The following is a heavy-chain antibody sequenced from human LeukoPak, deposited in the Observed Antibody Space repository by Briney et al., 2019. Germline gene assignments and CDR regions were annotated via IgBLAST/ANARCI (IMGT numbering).Heavy chain of an antibody. CDR2: IIPIFGTA. D-gene: IGHD3-10*01. CDR1: GGTFSSYA. Sequence: GASVKVSCKASGGTFSSYAIGWVRQAPGQGLEWMGGIIPIFGTANYAQKSQGRVTITADESTSTAYMELSSLRSEDTAVYYCARGGGSGSYRWGFDYWGQGTLVTVSS. CDR3: ARGGGSGSYRWGFDY. V-gene: IGHV1-69*13. J-gene: IGHJ4*02.